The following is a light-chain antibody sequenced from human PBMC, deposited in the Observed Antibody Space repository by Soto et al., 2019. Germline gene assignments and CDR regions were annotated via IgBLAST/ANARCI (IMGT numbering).Light chain of an antibody. CDR3: CSYAGGHTWV. CDR1: SXDVGDYDF. Sequence: QSALTQPRSVSGSPGQSVTLSCTGTSXDVGDYDFVSWYRHHPGKVPKLMIFDVSGRPSGVPHRFSGSKSGNTASLTISGLQAEDEGIYYCCSYAGGHTWVFGGGTKVTVL. CDR2: DVS. V-gene: IGLV2-11*01. J-gene: IGLJ3*02.